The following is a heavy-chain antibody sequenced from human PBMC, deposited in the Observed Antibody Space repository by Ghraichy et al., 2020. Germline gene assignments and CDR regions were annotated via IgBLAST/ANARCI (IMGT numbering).Heavy chain of an antibody. CDR1: GFRFRSYG. V-gene: IGHV3-30*18. CDR3: AKEKIGADADYHYWGMDV. CDR2: ISNDGDKT. Sequence: GGSLRLSCAASGFRFRSYGMYWVRQAPGKGLEWVAVISNDGDKTDYGDSVKGRFTISRDNSKNALYVEMNSLRPEDTAVYYCAKEKIGADADYHYWGMDVWGQGTTVIV. J-gene: IGHJ6*02. D-gene: IGHD6-13*01.